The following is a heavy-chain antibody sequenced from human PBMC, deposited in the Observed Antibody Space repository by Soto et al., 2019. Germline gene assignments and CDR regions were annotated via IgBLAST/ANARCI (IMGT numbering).Heavy chain of an antibody. CDR2: ISAYNGNT. D-gene: IGHD3-10*01. Sequence: QVQLVQSGAEVKKPGASVKVSCKASGYTFTSYGISWVRQAPGQGLEWMGWISAYNGNTNYAQKLQGRVTMTTDTSTSTAYMELRSLRSDDTAVYYCARDREVRGSFFYYYYGMDVWGQGTTVTVSS. J-gene: IGHJ6*02. CDR3: ARDREVRGSFFYYYYGMDV. CDR1: GYTFTSYG. V-gene: IGHV1-18*01.